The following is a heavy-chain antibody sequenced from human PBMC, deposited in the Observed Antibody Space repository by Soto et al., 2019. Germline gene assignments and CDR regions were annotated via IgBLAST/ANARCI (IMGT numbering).Heavy chain of an antibody. D-gene: IGHD6-19*01. J-gene: IGHJ4*02. CDR1: GFNFKKFA. V-gene: IGHV3-23*01. CDR3: AKADGEQWLIPHLDN. CDR2: ISCCGGST. Sequence: EVQLLESGGGVVQPGGSLRLSCEASGFNFKKFAMGWVRQAPGEGLEWVSGISCCGGSTSYADSVKGRFSLARDDSKNTLSLQLTSLRVEDTARYYCAKADGEQWLIPHLDNWGQGTLVTVS.